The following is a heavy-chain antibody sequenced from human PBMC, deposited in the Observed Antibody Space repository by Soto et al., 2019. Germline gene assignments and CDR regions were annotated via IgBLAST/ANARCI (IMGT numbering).Heavy chain of an antibody. CDR2: VNPNNGDT. D-gene: IGHD3-10*01. Sequence: QVQLVQSGAELKKPGASVKVSCKASGYTFSNYDMNWVRQATGQGPEWIGWVNPNNGDTGYAQKFHGRVTLNTNSSTTTAYMELTSLRPEDTAIYYCAKFSRKGSAIDFDYWGQGTLITVSS. J-gene: IGHJ4*02. CDR3: AKFSRKGSAIDFDY. V-gene: IGHV1-8*01. CDR1: GYTFSNYD.